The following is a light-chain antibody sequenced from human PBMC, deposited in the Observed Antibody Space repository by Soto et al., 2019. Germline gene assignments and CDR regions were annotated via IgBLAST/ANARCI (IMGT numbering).Light chain of an antibody. V-gene: IGKV3-15*01. CDR2: AAS. Sequence: EIVMTQSPATLSLSPGERATLSCGASQSVSNSYLAWYQQKPGLAPRLLIYAASTRATGIPARFSGSASGTEFTLTISSLQSEDFAVYYCQQYNNWPPMTFGQGTKVDIK. CDR3: QQYNNWPPMT. CDR1: QSVSNSY. J-gene: IGKJ1*01.